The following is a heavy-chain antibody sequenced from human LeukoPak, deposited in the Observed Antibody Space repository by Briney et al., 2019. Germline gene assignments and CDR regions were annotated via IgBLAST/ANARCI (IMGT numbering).Heavy chain of an antibody. D-gene: IGHD3-10*01. V-gene: IGHV3-30-3*01. CDR1: GFTFSSYA. CDR2: ISCDGSNK. CDR3: ARVKSRGNYYYYYGMDV. J-gene: IGHJ6*02. Sequence: GGSLRLSCAASGFTFSSYAMHWVRQAPGKGLEWVAVISCDGSNKYYADSVKGRFTISRDNSKNTLYLQMNSLRAEDTAVYYCARVKSRGNYYYYYGMDVWGQGTTVTVSS.